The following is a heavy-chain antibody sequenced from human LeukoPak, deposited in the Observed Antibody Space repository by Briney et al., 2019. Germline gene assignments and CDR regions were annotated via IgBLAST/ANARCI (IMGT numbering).Heavy chain of an antibody. CDR1: GYTFTSYD. Sequence: GASVKVSCXASGYTFTSYDINWVRQATGQGLEWMGWMNPNSGNTGYAQKFQGRVTITRNTSISTAYMELSSLRSEDTAVYYCARAPLYCSSTSCNFDPWGQGTLVTVSS. CDR3: ARAPLYCSSTSCNFDP. D-gene: IGHD2-2*01. CDR2: MNPNSGNT. V-gene: IGHV1-8*03. J-gene: IGHJ5*02.